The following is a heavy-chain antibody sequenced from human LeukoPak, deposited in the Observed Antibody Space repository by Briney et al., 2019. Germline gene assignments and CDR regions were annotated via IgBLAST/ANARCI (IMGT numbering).Heavy chain of an antibody. CDR1: GGSFSGYY. Sequence: SETLSLTCAVYGGSFSGYYWSWIRQPPGKGLEWIGYFHYSGSTNYSPSLKSRVTISIDTSKNQFSLKASSVTAADTAVYYCARGSSWSYYFDYWGQGTLVTVSS. D-gene: IGHD6-13*01. J-gene: IGHJ4*02. CDR2: FHYSGST. V-gene: IGHV4-59*01. CDR3: ARGSSWSYYFDY.